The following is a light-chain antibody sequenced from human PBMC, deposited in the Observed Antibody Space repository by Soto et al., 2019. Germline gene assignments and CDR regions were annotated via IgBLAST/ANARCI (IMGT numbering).Light chain of an antibody. J-gene: IGKJ5*01. CDR3: QQYGNSPAIT. CDR1: QSVSASY. CDR2: AAS. Sequence: EIVLTQSPGTLSLSPGERATLSCRASQSVSASYLAWYQHKPGQAPRLLIYAASSRATGIPDGFSGSGSGTDFTLTVSRLEPEDFAVYYCQQYGNSPAITFGQGTRLEIK. V-gene: IGKV3-20*01.